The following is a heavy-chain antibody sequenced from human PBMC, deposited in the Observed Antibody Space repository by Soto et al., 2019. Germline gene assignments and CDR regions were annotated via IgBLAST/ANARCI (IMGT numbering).Heavy chain of an antibody. CDR1: GYTFTSYA. CDR3: ARDLAFGLSDY. Sequence: ASVKVSCKASGYTFTSYAMYWVRQAPGQRLEWMGWINAGNGNTKYSQKFQGRVTITRDTSASTAYMELGSLRSEDTAVYYCARDLAFGLSDYWGQGTLVTVSS. V-gene: IGHV1-3*01. D-gene: IGHD3-10*01. CDR2: INAGNGNT. J-gene: IGHJ4*02.